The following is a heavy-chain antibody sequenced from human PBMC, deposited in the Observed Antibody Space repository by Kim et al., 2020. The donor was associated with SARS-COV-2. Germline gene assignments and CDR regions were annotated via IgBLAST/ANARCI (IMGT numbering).Heavy chain of an antibody. CDR2: ISASGGDT. CDR3: AKVTTLTAPFYDY. CDR1: GFTFSSYA. D-gene: IGHD4-4*01. Sequence: GGSLRLSCAASGFTFSSYALSWVRQAPGKGLEWVSRISASGGDTYYADSVQGRFTISRDNSKNALNLEMNSLRAEDTALYYCAKVTTLTAPFYDYWGQG. J-gene: IGHJ4*02. V-gene: IGHV3-23*01.